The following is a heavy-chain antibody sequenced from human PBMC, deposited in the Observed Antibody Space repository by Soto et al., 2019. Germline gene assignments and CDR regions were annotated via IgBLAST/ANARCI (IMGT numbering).Heavy chain of an antibody. D-gene: IGHD2-15*01. Sequence: GASVKVSCKASGYTFTSCGISWVRQAPGQGLEWMGWISAYNGNTNYAQKLQGRVTMTTDTSTSTAYMELRSLRSDDTTVYYCARDSWVEEYGMDVWGQGTTVTVSS. V-gene: IGHV1-18*01. J-gene: IGHJ6*02. CDR1: GYTFTSCG. CDR3: ARDSWVEEYGMDV. CDR2: ISAYNGNT.